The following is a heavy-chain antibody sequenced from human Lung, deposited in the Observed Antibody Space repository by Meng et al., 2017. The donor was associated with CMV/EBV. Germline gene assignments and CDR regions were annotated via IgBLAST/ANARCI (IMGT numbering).Heavy chain of an antibody. V-gene: IGHV1-2*02. CDR2: IQPNTGVT. CDR1: GYTFTGHF. D-gene: IGHD7-27*01. CDR3: ARDDNWGPDY. J-gene: IGHJ4*02. Sequence: ASEKVSCKASGYTFTGHFMHWVRQARGQGLEWMGWIQPNTGVTNYARNFQGRVTMTRDTSISTVYMELGGLRSDDTAMYYCARDDNWGPDYWGQGTLVNVSA.